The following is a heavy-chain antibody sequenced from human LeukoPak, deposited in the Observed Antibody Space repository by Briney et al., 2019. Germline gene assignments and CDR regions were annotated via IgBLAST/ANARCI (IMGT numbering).Heavy chain of an antibody. V-gene: IGHV3-9*01. D-gene: IGHD6-13*01. CDR2: ISWNSGNI. Sequence: PGRSLRLSCAASGFPFHDYGMPWVRQVPGKGLEWVSGISWNSGNINYAASVKGRFSISRDNAKNSLYLQMNSLRAEDSALYYCAADSSSWYPVDFDYWGQGTLVTVSS. CDR3: AADSSSWYPVDFDY. J-gene: IGHJ4*02. CDR1: GFPFHDYG.